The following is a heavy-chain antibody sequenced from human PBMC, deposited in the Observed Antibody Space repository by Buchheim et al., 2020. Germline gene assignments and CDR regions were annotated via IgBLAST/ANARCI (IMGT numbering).Heavy chain of an antibody. J-gene: IGHJ6*02. V-gene: IGHV4-31*03. CDR2: AYYSGRT. D-gene: IGHD4-23*01. Sequence: QVHLQESGPGLVKPSQTLSLTCTVSGGSFSSGGTYWIWIRQHSGKGLEWIGYAYYSGRTYYNPSFKSRVTISVDTSKNQFSLGLSSVTVADTAVYYCARGRYDGGSGIYYYYYGMDVWGQGTT. CDR1: GGSFSSGGTY. CDR3: ARGRYDGGSGIYYYYYGMDV.